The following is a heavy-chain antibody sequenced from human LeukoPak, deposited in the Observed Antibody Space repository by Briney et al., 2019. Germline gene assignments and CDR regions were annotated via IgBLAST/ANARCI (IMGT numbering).Heavy chain of an antibody. CDR1: GYTFSSYY. CDR3: ARASGAGGMLYGPDY. Sequence: GASVKVSCKAPGYTFSSYYMHWVRQAPGQGLEWMGIINPSGGSTSYAQKFQGRVTMTRDTSTSTVYMELSSLRSEDTAVYYCARASGAGGMLYGPDYWGQGTLVTVSS. CDR2: INPSGGST. J-gene: IGHJ4*02. V-gene: IGHV1-46*01. D-gene: IGHD2-8*01.